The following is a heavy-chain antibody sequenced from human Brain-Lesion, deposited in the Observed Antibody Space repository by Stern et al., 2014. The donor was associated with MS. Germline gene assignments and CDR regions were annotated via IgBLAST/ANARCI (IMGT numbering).Heavy chain of an antibody. V-gene: IGHV4-39*01. CDR1: GGSVSSTSYA. CDR2: IYYSGNT. D-gene: IGHD2-15*01. J-gene: IGHJ5*02. Sequence: VQLEESGPGLVKPSETLSLTCTVAGGSVSSTSYAWVWIRQPPGKGLEWIGTIYYSGNTSYSPSLKRRLPISLDTPKNRFSLQLGSVTAADTAVYYCAGEEDIRYCSGGSCTGNWFDPWGQGTLVTVSS. CDR3: AGEEDIRYCSGGSCTGNWFDP.